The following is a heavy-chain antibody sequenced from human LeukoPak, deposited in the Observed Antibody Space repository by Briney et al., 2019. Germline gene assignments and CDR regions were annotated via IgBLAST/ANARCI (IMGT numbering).Heavy chain of an antibody. Sequence: GGSLRLSCAASGFTFSSYDMHWVRQATGKGLEWVSAIGTAGDTYYPGSVKGRFTISRDNAKTSLYLQMNSMRAEDTAVYYCARGRDGYNPHAFDIWGQGTMVTVYS. J-gene: IGHJ3*02. CDR2: IGTAGDT. D-gene: IGHD5-24*01. CDR3: ARGRDGYNPHAFDI. CDR1: GFTFSSYD. V-gene: IGHV3-13*01.